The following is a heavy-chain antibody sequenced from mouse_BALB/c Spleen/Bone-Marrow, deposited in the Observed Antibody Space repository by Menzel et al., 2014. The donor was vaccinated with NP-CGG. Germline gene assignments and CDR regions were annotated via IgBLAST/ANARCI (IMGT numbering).Heavy chain of an antibody. CDR3: SNNTNYSFDF. Sequence: EVMLVESGGALVKPGGSLKLSCAASGFTFSDYAMSWVRQSPEKRLEWVAEISNGGNYTYYPDTVTSRFTISIDNANNTLYLEITNLSSEDTAMYYYSNNTNYSFDFWGQGTTLTVSS. CDR1: GFTFSDYA. V-gene: IGHV5-9-4*01. J-gene: IGHJ2*01. D-gene: IGHD2-5*01. CDR2: ISNGGNYT.